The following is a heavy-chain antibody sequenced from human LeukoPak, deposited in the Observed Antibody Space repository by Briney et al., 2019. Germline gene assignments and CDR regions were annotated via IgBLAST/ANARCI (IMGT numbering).Heavy chain of an antibody. CDR2: ISGSAGSK. D-gene: IGHD3-3*01. CDR3: AKDLDDFWRGYEVAFDI. CDR1: GFTFSSYA. J-gene: IGHJ3*02. Sequence: GGSLRLSCVVSGFTFSSYAMSWVRQAPGKGLEWVSDISGSAGSKNYADSVRGRFTISRDNSKNTLYLQMNSLRAEDTAVYYCAKDLDDFWRGYEVAFDIWGQGAMVTVSS. V-gene: IGHV3-23*01.